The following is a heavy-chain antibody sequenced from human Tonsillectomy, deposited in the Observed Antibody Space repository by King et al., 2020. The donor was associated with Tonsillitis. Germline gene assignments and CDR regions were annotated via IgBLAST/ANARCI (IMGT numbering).Heavy chain of an antibody. CDR3: TTVSIAALSY. V-gene: IGHV3-15*01. Sequence: VQLVESGGGLVKPGGSLRLSCAASGFTFSNAWMSWVRQAPGKGLEWVGRIKSKTDGGTTDYADPVEGRFTISIDESKNTLYLQMNSLKTEDTAVYYRTTVSIAALSYWGQGTLVTVSS. J-gene: IGHJ4*02. CDR1: GFTFSNAW. CDR2: IKSKTDGGTT. D-gene: IGHD6-6*01.